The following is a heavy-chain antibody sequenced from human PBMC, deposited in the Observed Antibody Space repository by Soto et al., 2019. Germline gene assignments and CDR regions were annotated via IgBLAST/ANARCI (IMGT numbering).Heavy chain of an antibody. J-gene: IGHJ6*02. CDR3: ARRQIPPPTRGAANARGAMDV. Sequence: QVQLVESGGGVVQPGRSLRLSCAASGFTFNNYVMHWVRQAPGKGLEWLAVIWNDGSNSSYANSVKGRFTISRYNSKNTLYQQMSSLRAEDTGVYYCARRQIPPPTRGAANARGAMDVWGQGTTVTVSS. CDR1: GFTFNNYV. D-gene: IGHD6-13*01. CDR2: IWNDGSNS. V-gene: IGHV3-33*01.